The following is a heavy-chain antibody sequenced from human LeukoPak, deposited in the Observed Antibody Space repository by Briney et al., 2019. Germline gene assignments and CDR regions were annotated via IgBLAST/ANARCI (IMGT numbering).Heavy chain of an antibody. D-gene: IGHD1-26*01. J-gene: IGHJ3*02. V-gene: IGHV1-2*04. CDR3: ARAVGDSGSYHAAAFDI. CDR1: GYTFTGYY. Sequence: ASVKVSCKASGYTFTGYYMHWVRQAPGQGLEWMGWINPNSGGTNYAQKFQGWVTMTRDTSISTAYMELSRLRSDDTAVYYCARAVGDSGSYHAAAFDIWGQGTMVTVSS. CDR2: INPNSGGT.